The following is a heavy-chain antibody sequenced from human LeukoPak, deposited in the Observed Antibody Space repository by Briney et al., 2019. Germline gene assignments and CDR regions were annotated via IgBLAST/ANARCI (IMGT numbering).Heavy chain of an antibody. J-gene: IGHJ4*02. CDR3: AKARDSSGYYFGY. CDR2: ISGSGGST. CDR1: GFTFSSYA. V-gene: IGHV3-23*01. Sequence: GGSLRLSCAASGFTFSSYAMSWVRQAPGKGLEWVSAISGSGGSTYYADSVKGRFTISRDNSKNTLYLQMNSPRAEDTAVYYCAKARDSSGYYFGYWGQGTLVTVSS. D-gene: IGHD3-22*01.